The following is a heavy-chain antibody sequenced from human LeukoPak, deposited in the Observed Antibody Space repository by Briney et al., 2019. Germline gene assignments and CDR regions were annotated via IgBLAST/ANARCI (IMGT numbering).Heavy chain of an antibody. CDR3: ARTYCGGDCYYSYFDY. CDR2: IYPGDSDT. CDR1: GYTFTSYW. J-gene: IGHJ4*02. V-gene: IGHV5-51*01. Sequence: GESLKISCRGSGYTFTSYWSGWVRQMPGKGLEWMGIIYPGDSDTRYSPSFQGQVTISADKTISTAYLQWSSLKASDTAMYFCARTYCGGDCYYSYFDYWGQGTLVTVSS. D-gene: IGHD2-21*02.